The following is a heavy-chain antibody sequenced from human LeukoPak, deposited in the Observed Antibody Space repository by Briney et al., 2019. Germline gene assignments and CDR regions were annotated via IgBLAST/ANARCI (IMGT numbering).Heavy chain of an antibody. V-gene: IGHV1-46*01. CDR1: GYTFTSYY. CDR2: INPSGGST. J-gene: IGHJ4*02. CDR3: ARAYDYVWGSYRYTAGFDY. Sequence: VASVKVSCKASGYTFTSYYMHWVQQAPGQGLEWMGIINPSGGSTSYAQKFQGRVTMTRDTSTSTVYMELSSLRSEDTAVYYCARAYDYVWGSYRYTAGFDYWGQGTLVTVSS. D-gene: IGHD3-16*02.